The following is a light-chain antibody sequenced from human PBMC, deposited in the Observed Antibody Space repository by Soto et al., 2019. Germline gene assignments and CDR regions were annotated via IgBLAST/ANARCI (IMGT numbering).Light chain of an antibody. J-gene: IGLJ1*01. CDR1: SSDVGAYNY. V-gene: IGLV2-14*01. CDR2: EVS. Sequence: QSALTQPPSASGSPGQSVTISCTGTSSDVGAYNYVSWYQHHPGKAPKLLIYEVSSRPSGVSNRFSGSKSGNAAYLTISGLQADDEAEYYCSSYTSSITPYVFGTGTKVTVL. CDR3: SSYTSSITPYV.